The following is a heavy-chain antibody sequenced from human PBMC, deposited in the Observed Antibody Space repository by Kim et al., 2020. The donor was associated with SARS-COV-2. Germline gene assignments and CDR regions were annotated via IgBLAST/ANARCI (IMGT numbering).Heavy chain of an antibody. Sequence: APVKGRVTISRDDSKNTLYLQMNSLKTEDTAVYYCTTPRIKRYSGYELLGWGQGTLVTVSS. CDR3: TTPRIKRYSGYELLG. D-gene: IGHD5-12*01. J-gene: IGHJ4*02. V-gene: IGHV3-15*01.